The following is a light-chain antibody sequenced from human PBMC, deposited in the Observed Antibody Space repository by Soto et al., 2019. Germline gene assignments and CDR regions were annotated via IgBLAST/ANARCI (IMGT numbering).Light chain of an antibody. CDR3: AAWDVSLRGVV. CDR1: SSNIGSNY. CDR2: RNN. J-gene: IGLJ2*01. V-gene: IGLV1-47*01. Sequence: QSVLTQPPSASGTPGQRVTISCSGSSSNIGSNYVYWYQQLPGTAPKLLIYRNNQRPSGVPDRFSGSKSGTSASLAISGLRSEDEADFYCAAWDVSLRGVVFGGGTQLTVL.